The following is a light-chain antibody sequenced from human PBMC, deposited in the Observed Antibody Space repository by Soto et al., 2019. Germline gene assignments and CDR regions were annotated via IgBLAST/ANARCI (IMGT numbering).Light chain of an antibody. J-gene: IGKJ1*01. CDR3: LQDYNYPWT. CDR1: RYIRSD. V-gene: IGKV1-6*01. CDR2: AAS. Sequence: IQMTQSPSSLSASVGDRVTITCRASRYIRSDLSWYQQRPGQAPKVLIYAASSLQSGVPSRFSGSGSGTDFTLTISSLQPEDFATYYCLQDYNYPWTFGQGTKVNI.